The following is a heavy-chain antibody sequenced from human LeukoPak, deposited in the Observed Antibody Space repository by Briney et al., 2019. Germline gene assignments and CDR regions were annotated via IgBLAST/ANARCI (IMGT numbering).Heavy chain of an antibody. CDR2: ISSGSKYI. D-gene: IGHD3-16*01. V-gene: IGHV3-21*06. CDR3: ARVGGYADHYYFDY. Sequence: GGSLRLSCAASAFGSSTYTMNWVRQAPGKGLEWVSSISSGSKYIFYADSGKGRFTISTDDANNSLYLQMNSLRAQDTAVYYCARVGGYADHYYFDYWGQRTLVTVSS. CDR1: AFGSSTYT. J-gene: IGHJ4*02.